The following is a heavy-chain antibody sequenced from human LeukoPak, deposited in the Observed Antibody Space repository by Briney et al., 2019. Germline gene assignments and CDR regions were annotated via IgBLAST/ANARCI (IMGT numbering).Heavy chain of an antibody. CDR2: IYYSGST. Sequence: PSETLSLTCTVSGGSISSGDYYWSWIRQPPGKGLEWIGYIYYSGSTYYNPSLKSRVTISVDTSKNQFSLKLSSVTAADTAVYYCARQDYYGSGSHWPRGERTDYWGQGTLVTVSS. CDR1: GGSISSGDYY. D-gene: IGHD3-10*01. V-gene: IGHV4-30-4*01. CDR3: ARQDYYGSGSHWPRGERTDY. J-gene: IGHJ4*02.